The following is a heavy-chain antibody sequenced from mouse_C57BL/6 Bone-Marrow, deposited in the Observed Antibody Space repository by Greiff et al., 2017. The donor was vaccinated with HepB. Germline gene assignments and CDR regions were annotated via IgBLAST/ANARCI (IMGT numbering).Heavy chain of an antibody. V-gene: IGHV1-52*01. CDR1: GYTFTSYW. CDR3: ARMKVLSAMDY. Sequence: VQLQQPGAELVRPGSSVKLSCKASGYTFTSYWMHWVKQRPIQGLEWIGNIDPSDSDTHYNQKFKDKATLTVDKSSSTAYMQLSSLTSEDSAVYYCARMKVLSAMDYWGQGTSVTVSS. CDR2: IDPSDSDT. J-gene: IGHJ4*01.